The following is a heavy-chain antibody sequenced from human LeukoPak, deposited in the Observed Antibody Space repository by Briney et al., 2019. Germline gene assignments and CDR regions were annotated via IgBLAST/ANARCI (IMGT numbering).Heavy chain of an antibody. V-gene: IGHV4-39*01. CDR3: ARSYGSGSSAGY. Sequence: PSETLSLTCTVSGGSISSSSYYWGWIRQPPGKGLEWIGSIYYSGSTYYNPSLKSRVTISVDTSKNQFSLKVSSVTAADTAVYYCARSYGSGSSAGYWGQETLVTVSS. CDR2: IYYSGST. D-gene: IGHD3-10*01. J-gene: IGHJ4*02. CDR1: GGSISSSSYY.